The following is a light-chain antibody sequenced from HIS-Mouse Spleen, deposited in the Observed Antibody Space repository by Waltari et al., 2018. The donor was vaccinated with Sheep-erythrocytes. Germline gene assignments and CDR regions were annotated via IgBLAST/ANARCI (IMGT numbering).Light chain of an antibody. Sequence: EIVLTQSPGTLSLSPGESATLSCRASQSVSSSYLAWYQQKPGQAPRLLIYGASSRATGIPDRFSGSGSGTDFTLTISRLEPEDFAVYYCQQYGSSPRIFGQGTKLEIK. CDR1: QSVSSSY. J-gene: IGKJ2*01. V-gene: IGKV3-20*01. CDR2: GAS. CDR3: QQYGSSPRI.